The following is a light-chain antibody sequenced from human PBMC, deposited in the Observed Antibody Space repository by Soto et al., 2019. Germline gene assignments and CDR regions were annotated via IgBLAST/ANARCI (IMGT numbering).Light chain of an antibody. CDR3: QKYDIAPRT. V-gene: IGKV1-27*01. Sequence: DIQMTQSPSSLSASVGDRVTITCRASQDISNYLAWYQQRPGKVPKLLIYAASTLQSGVPSRFSGSGSGTDFNLTISSLQPEDVATYYCQKYDIAPRTFGGGNKVEIK. J-gene: IGKJ4*01. CDR2: AAS. CDR1: QDISNY.